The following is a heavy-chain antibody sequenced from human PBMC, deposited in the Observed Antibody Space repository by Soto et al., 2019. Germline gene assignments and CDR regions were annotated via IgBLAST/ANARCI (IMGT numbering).Heavy chain of an antibody. Sequence: QITLKESGPTLVKPTQTLTLTCTCTGFSLNIGGMGVAWIRQPPGKALEWLALIYWDENKFYSPSLKSRLTNTKDTRKKPVVLIMNQTDPVDTATYFCARIYCAGGNCYRLGGFYYGLDVWGQGTTVTVSS. J-gene: IGHJ6*02. CDR1: GFSLNIGGMG. CDR3: ARIYCAGGNCYRLGGFYYGLDV. D-gene: IGHD2-21*01. CDR2: IYWDENK. V-gene: IGHV2-5*02.